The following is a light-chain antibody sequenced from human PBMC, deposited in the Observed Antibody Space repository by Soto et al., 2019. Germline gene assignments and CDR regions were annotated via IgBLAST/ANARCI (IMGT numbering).Light chain of an antibody. CDR2: DAA. CDR1: QSVSSY. V-gene: IGKV3-11*01. J-gene: IGKJ4*01. Sequence: DILLTQSPATLSLSPGQRATLSCRASQSVSSYLAGYQQKPGQAHRLLIYDAANRATGIPAKFSGSGSGTDFTLTISSLEPEDFAVYYCQQRSNWPPFLTFGGGTKVDIK. CDR3: QQRSNWPPFLT.